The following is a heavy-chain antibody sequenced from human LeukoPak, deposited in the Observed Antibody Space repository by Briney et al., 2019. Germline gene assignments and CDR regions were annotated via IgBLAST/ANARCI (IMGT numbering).Heavy chain of an antibody. CDR1: GFTFSSYG. V-gene: IGHV3-30*18. J-gene: IGHJ6*04. Sequence: GGSLRLSCAASGFTFSSYGLHWVRQAPGKGLEWVAVISYDGSNKYYADSVKGRFTISRDNSKNTLYLQMNSLRAEDTAVYYCAKDHVEYYYYGMDVWGKGTTVTVSS. CDR3: AKDHVEYYYYGMDV. CDR2: ISYDGSNK. D-gene: IGHD5-24*01.